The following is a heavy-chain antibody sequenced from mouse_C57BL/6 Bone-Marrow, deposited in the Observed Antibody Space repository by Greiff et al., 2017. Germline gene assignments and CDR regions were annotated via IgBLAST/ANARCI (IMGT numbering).Heavy chain of an antibody. CDR1: GYSFTGYF. D-gene: IGHD1-1*01. J-gene: IGHJ2*01. V-gene: IGHV1-20*01. CDR2: INPYNGDT. CDR3: ATNYYGSSYFDY. Sequence: EVHLVESGPELVKPGDSVKISCKASGYSFTGYFMNWVMQSHGKSLEWIGRINPYNGDTFYNQKFKGKATLTVDKSSSTAHMELRSLTSEDSAVYYCATNYYGSSYFDYWGQGTTLTVSS.